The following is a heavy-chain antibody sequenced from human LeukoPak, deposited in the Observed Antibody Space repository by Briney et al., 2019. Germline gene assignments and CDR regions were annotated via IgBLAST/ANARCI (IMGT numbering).Heavy chain of an antibody. CDR2: VYYSGVT. CDR3: ARLSLHCSGGSCYRGAFDS. D-gene: IGHD2-15*01. Sequence: SETLSLTCTVSGGSTGSDYWSWIRQPPGKGLEWIAYVYYSGVTSYNPSLKSRVAISIDTSKNQFSLNLSSVTAADTAVYYCARLSLHCSGGSCYRGAFDSWGQGTLVTISS. V-gene: IGHV4-59*08. J-gene: IGHJ4*02. CDR1: GGSTGSDY.